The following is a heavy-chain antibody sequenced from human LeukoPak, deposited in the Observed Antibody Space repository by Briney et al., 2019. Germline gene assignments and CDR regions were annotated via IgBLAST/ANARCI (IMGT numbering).Heavy chain of an antibody. D-gene: IGHD1-26*01. CDR3: ARVYGRATGPWGFDY. CDR2: ISSSTSYI. CDR1: GFTFSSYS. Sequence: GGSLRLSCAASGFTFSSYSMNWVRQAPGKGLEWVSSISSSTSYIYYADSVKGRFTISRDNAKNSLYLQMNSLRAEDTSVYYCARVYGRATGPWGFDYWGQGTLVTGAS. V-gene: IGHV3-21*01. J-gene: IGHJ4*02.